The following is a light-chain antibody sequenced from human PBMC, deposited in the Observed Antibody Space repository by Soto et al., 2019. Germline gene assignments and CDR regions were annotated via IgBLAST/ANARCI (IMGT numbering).Light chain of an antibody. Sequence: EIVLTQSPGTLSLSPGERATLSCRASQSISSSNLVWYQQKPGQAPRLLIYGASSRATGIPNRFSGSGSGTDFTLTISSLEPEDIAVYFWHHCGGSPPFGHGTKVETK. CDR2: GAS. CDR3: HHCGGSPP. V-gene: IGKV3-20*01. J-gene: IGKJ1*01. CDR1: QSISSSN.